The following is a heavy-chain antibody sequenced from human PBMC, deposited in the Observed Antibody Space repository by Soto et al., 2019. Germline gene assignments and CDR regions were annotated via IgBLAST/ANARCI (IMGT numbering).Heavy chain of an antibody. CDR2: ISGSGGGT. CDR3: AKSGGDYGAGIGYHLH. J-gene: IGHJ1*01. Sequence: EVQLLESGGGLVQPGGSLRLSCAASGFTFSNYAMSWVRQAPGEGLEWVSGISGSGGGTFYADSVKGRFTISRDNSKNTLYLQISSLRAEDTALYYCAKSGGDYGAGIGYHLHLGQGTLVTVSS. CDR1: GFTFSNYA. V-gene: IGHV3-23*01. D-gene: IGHD4-17*01.